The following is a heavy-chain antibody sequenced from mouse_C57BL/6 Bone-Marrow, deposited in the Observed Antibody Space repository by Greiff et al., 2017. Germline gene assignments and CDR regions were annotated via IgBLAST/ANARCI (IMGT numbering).Heavy chain of an antibody. D-gene: IGHD2-4*01. CDR3: ARENDYDEDYYAMDY. CDR2: IYPGDGDT. J-gene: IGHJ4*01. Sequence: VQLQESGPELVKPGASVKISCKASGYAFSSSWMNWVKQRPGKGLEWIGRIYPGDGDTNYNGKFKGKATLTADKSSSTAYMQLSSLTSEDSAVYFCARENDYDEDYYAMDYWGQGTSVTVSS. CDR1: GYAFSSSW. V-gene: IGHV1-82*01.